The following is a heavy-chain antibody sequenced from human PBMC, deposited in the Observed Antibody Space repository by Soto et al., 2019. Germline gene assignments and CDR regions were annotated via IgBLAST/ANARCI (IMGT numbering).Heavy chain of an antibody. J-gene: IGHJ4*02. V-gene: IGHV4-39*01. CDR1: GGSIGTRNYY. CDR2: LYYSGST. D-gene: IGHD6-19*01. CDR3: ARHYSSGWDYFDY. Sequence: SETLSLTCNVSGGSIGTRNYYWAWIRQPPGKGLEWIGSLYYSGSTYYNPSLKSRVTISVDTSKNQFSLKVTSVTAADTAVYYCARHYSSGWDYFDYWGQGTLVTVSS.